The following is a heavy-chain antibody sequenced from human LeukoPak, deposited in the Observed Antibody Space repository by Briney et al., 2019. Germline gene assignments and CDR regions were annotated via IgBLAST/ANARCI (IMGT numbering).Heavy chain of an antibody. D-gene: IGHD1-26*01. J-gene: IGHJ4*02. CDR1: GYTFTGYY. CDR3: ARDLMGATDMGAPDY. CDR2: INPNSGGT. V-gene: IGHV1-2*02. Sequence: GASVKVSCKASGYTFTGYYMHWVRQAPGQGLEWMGCINPNSGGTNYAQKFQGRVTMTRDTSISTAYMELSRLRSDDTAVYYCARDLMGATDMGAPDYWGQGTLVTVSS.